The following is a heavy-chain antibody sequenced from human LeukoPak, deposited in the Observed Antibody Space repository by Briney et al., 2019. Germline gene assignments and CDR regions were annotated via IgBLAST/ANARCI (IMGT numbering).Heavy chain of an antibody. D-gene: IGHD1-26*01. V-gene: IGHV3-48*04. Sequence: PGRSLRLSCAASGFTFSSYAMSWVRQAPGKGLEWVSYISSSGSTIYYADSVKGRFTISRDNAKNSLYLQMNSLRAEDTAVYYCARGDRYSGSSHDAFDIWGQGTMVTVSS. CDR1: GFTFSSYA. CDR3: ARGDRYSGSSHDAFDI. CDR2: ISSSGSTI. J-gene: IGHJ3*02.